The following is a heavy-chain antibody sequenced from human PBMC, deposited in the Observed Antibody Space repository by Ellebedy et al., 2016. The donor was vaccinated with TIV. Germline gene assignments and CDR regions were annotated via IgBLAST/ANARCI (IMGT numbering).Heavy chain of an antibody. Sequence: GESLKISXAASGFTFSRYSMIWVRQAPGKGLEWVSYISSSSSTIYYADSVKGRFTISRDNAKNSLFLQMNSLRAEDTAVYYCARDEGKKDGYYGSSPEEGFDPWGQGTLVTVSS. CDR2: ISSSSSTI. V-gene: IGHV3-48*01. CDR3: ARDEGKKDGYYGSSPEEGFDP. D-gene: IGHD3-22*01. CDR1: GFTFSRYS. J-gene: IGHJ5*02.